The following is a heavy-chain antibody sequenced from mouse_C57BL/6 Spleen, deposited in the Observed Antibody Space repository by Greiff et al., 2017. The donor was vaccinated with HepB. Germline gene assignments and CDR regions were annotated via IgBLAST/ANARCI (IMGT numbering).Heavy chain of an antibody. J-gene: IGHJ3*01. V-gene: IGHV1-69*01. CDR3: ARDSSGPSFAY. CDR1: GYTFTSYW. D-gene: IGHD3-2*02. CDR2: IDPSDSYT. Sequence: QVQLQQSGAELVMPGASVKLSCKASGYTFTSYWMHWVKQRPGQGLEWIGEIDPSDSYTNYNQKFKGKSTLTVDKSSSTAYMQLSSRTAEDSAVYYCARDSSGPSFAYWGQGTLVTVSA.